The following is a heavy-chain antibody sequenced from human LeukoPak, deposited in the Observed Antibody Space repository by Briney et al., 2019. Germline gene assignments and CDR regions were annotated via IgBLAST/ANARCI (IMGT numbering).Heavy chain of an antibody. CDR2: IKPNSDDGTT. D-gene: IGHD3-10*01. J-gene: IGHJ4*02. V-gene: IGHV3-15*01. CDR3: TTYTFGSPY. Sequence: GGSLRLSCAASGFIFSNYWMSWVRQSPGKGLEWVGRIKPNSDDGTTDYAAPVKGRITISRDDSKNTLFLQMNSLKNEDTAVYYCTTYTFGSPYWGQGTLVTVSS. CDR1: GFIFSNYW.